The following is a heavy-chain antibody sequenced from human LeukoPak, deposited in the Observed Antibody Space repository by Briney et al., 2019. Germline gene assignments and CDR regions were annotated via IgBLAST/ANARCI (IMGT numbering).Heavy chain of an antibody. D-gene: IGHD6-19*01. J-gene: IGHJ6*03. Sequence: GASVKVSCKASGYTFTGYYMHWMRQAPGQGLEWMGWINPNSGGTNYAQKVQGRATMTRDTSISTAYMELRRMRSDDTAVYYSARDKQWHYYYYYYMAVWGKGTTVTVSS. CDR2: INPNSGGT. V-gene: IGHV1-2*02. CDR3: ARDKQWHYYYYYYMAV. CDR1: GYTFTGYY.